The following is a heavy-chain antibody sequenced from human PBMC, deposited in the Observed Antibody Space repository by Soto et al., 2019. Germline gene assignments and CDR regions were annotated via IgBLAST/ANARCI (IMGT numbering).Heavy chain of an antibody. J-gene: IGHJ6*02. D-gene: IGHD4-17*01. CDR1: GFTFSSYG. V-gene: IGHV3-30*18. CDR2: ISYDGSNK. Sequence: PGGSLRLSCAASGFTFSSYGMHWVRQAPGKGLEWVAVISYDGSNKYYADSVKGRFTISRDNSKNTLYLQMNSLRAEDTAVYYCAKDRGLRVYYYYGMDVWGQGTTVTVSS. CDR3: AKDRGLRVYYYYGMDV.